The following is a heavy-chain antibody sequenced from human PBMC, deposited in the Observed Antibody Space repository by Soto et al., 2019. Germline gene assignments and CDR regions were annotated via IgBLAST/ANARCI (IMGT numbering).Heavy chain of an antibody. J-gene: IGHJ6*02. CDR1: GFSVSTSGMC. D-gene: IGHD1-26*01. CDR2: IDWDDDK. CDR3: ARINRGCYLRLGYYGMDV. V-gene: IGHV2-70*01. Sequence: SGPTLVNPTQTLTLTCTFSGFSVSTSGMCVSWIRHPPGKALEWLALIDWDDDKYYSTSLXTRLTISKDTSKNQVVLTMTNMDPVDTATYYCARINRGCYLRLGYYGMDVWGQGTTVTVSS.